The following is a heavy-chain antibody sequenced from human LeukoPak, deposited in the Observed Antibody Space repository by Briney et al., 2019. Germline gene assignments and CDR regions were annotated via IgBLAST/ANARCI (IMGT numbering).Heavy chain of an antibody. Sequence: SETLSLTCAVYGGSFGGCYWSWIRQPPGKGLEWIGDIYYSGSTNYNPSLKSRVTIAVDTSKNQFSLKLSSVTAADTAVYYCASGTYTHYYFDYWGQGTLVTVSS. CDR3: ASGTYTHYYFDY. CDR2: IYYSGST. D-gene: IGHD1-26*01. J-gene: IGHJ4*02. CDR1: GGSFGGCY. V-gene: IGHV4-59*01.